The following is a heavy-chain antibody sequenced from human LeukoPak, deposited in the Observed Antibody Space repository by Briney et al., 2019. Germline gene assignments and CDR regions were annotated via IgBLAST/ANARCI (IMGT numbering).Heavy chain of an antibody. CDR1: GGSISSGGYY. V-gene: IGHV4-31*03. Sequence: SETLSLTCTVSGGSISSGGYYWSWIRQHPGKGLEWIGYIYYCGSTYYNPALKSRVTISVDTSKNQFSLKLSSVTAADTVVYYCAREVERYCSSTSCLTPTSNWFDPWGQGTLVTVSS. CDR3: AREVERYCSSTSCLTPTSNWFDP. CDR2: IYYCGST. J-gene: IGHJ5*02. D-gene: IGHD2-2*01.